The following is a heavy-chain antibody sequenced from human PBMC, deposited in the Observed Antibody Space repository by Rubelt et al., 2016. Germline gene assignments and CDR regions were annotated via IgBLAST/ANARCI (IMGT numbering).Heavy chain of an antibody. CDR3: AKPARLDYGINAEYFQH. D-gene: IGHD4-17*01. V-gene: IGHV3-30*02. CDR1: GFTFSSYG. J-gene: IGHJ1*01. CDR2: IRYDGSNK. Sequence: QVQLVESGGGVVQPGGSLRLSCAASGFTFSSYGMHWVRQAPGKGLEWVAFIRYDGSNKYYADSVKGRFTISRDNSKNTLYLQMNSLIAEDTAVYYCAKPARLDYGINAEYFQHWGQGTLVTVSS.